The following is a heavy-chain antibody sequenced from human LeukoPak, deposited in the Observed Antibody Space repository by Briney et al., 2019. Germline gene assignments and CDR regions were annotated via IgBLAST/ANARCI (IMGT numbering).Heavy chain of an antibody. CDR1: GGSITNYY. CDR3: ARVGPVSGIDY. Sequence: SETLSLTCTVSGGSITNYYWSWIRQSPGKGLEWIGYIFFSGSTNYNPSLKSRVTISLDTSKNHVSLQLRSVTATDTAVYYCARVGPVSGIDYWGQGTLVTVSS. D-gene: IGHD6-19*01. V-gene: IGHV4-59*01. J-gene: IGHJ4*02. CDR2: IFFSGST.